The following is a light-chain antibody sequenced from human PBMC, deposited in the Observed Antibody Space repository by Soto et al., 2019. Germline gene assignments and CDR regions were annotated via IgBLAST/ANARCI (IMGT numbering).Light chain of an antibody. CDR1: SSNIGSNF. CDR3: AAWDDSLSSLV. V-gene: IGLV1-47*01. Sequence: QLVLTQPPSASGTPGQGVIISCSGSSSNIGSNFVYWYQQLPGAAPRLLIQRNNQRPSGVPDRFSGFKSGTSASLAISGLRSEDEADYYCAAWDDSLSSLVFGGGTKLTVL. J-gene: IGLJ2*01. CDR2: RNN.